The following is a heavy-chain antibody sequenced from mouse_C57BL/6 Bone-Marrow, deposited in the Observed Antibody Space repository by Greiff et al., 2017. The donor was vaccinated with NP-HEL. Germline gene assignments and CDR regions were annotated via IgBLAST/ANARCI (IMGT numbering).Heavy chain of an antibody. J-gene: IGHJ3*01. D-gene: IGHD1-1*01. CDR1: GYTFTTYW. CDR3: ARRAYYGRSYEFAY. CDR2: IDPSDSYT. Sequence: QVQLQQPGAELVKPGASVKLSCKASGYTFTTYWMQWVKQRPGQGLEWIGEIDPSDSYTNYNQQFKGKATLPVDTSSSTANMQLSILTSEDSAVNYCARRAYYGRSYEFAYWGQGTLVTVSA. V-gene: IGHV1-50*01.